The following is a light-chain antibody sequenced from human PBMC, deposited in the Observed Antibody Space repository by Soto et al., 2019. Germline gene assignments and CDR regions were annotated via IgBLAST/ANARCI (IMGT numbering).Light chain of an antibody. J-gene: IGKJ5*01. CDR3: QQYGSSPVT. CDR2: GAS. V-gene: IGKV3-20*01. CDR1: QSVSNNY. Sequence: EIVLTQSPGTLSLSPGERATLSCRASQSVSNNYLAWYQQKPGQAHRLLIYGASSRATGIPDRFSGSGSGTDFTLTISRLEPEEFAVYFCQQYGSSPVTFGQGTRLEIK.